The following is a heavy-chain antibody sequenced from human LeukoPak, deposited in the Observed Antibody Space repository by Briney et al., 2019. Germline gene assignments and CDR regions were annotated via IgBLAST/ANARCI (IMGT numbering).Heavy chain of an antibody. D-gene: IGHD3-22*01. V-gene: IGHV3-11*01. CDR2: ISSSGSTI. CDR1: GFTFSDYY. CDR3: ARPSYDTSGYGYYYYYLDV. Sequence: PGGSLRLSCAASGFTFSDYYMSWIRQAPGKGLEWVSYISSSGSTIYYADSVKGRFTISRDNTKNSLYLQMNSLRAEDTAVYYCARPSYDTSGYGYYYYYLDVWGKGTTVTISS. J-gene: IGHJ6*03.